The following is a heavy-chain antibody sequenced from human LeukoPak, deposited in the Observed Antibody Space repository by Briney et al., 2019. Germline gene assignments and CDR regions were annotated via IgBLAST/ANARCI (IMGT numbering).Heavy chain of an antibody. J-gene: IGHJ4*02. V-gene: IGHV3-30*02. CDR2: IQVDGSKG. D-gene: IGHD1-26*01. CDR1: GFNFRTFG. Sequence: GGSLSLSCATSGFNFRTFGTHWLRQAPGKGLEWVAFIQVDGSKGSYADSVRGRFAISRDNSKNTLSLQMNGLRVEDTAVYYCAKEHRGVGAVTLYDYFDFWGQGTLVTVSS. CDR3: AKEHRGVGAVTLYDYFDF.